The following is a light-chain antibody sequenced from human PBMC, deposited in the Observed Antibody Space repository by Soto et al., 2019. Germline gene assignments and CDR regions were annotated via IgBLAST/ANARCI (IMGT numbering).Light chain of an antibody. V-gene: IGLV2-14*03. CDR2: DVS. Sequence: QAVLTQPASVSGSPGQSITISCTGTSSDVGAYYYVSWYQQHPGTAPKLLIYDVSNRPSGVSNRFSGSKSGNTASLTISGVQAEDEADYYCSSYTTSSTVVFGGGTKVTVL. J-gene: IGLJ3*02. CDR1: SSDVGAYYY. CDR3: SSYTTSSTVV.